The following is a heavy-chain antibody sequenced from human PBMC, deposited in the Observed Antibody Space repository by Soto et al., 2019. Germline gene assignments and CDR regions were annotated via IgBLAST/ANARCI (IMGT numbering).Heavy chain of an antibody. CDR1: GGSFSGYY. CDR3: ARGDWNYAKAKLGLYP. CDR2: INHSGST. Sequence: QVQLQQWGAGLLKPSETLSLTCAVYGGSFSGYYWSWIRQPPGKGLEWIGEINHSGSTNYNPSLKSRVTISVDTSKKQFSLKLSSVTAADTAVYYWARGDWNYAKAKLGLYPWGHGTLVTVSS. J-gene: IGHJ5*02. D-gene: IGHD1-7*01. V-gene: IGHV4-34*01.